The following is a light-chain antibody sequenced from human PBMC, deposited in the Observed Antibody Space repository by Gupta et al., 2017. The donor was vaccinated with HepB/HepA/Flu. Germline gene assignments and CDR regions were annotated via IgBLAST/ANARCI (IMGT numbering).Light chain of an antibody. CDR2: GAY. CDR1: PSVSNSY. J-gene: IGKJ1*01. Sequence: EIVLTQSPVTLSLSPGERATLSCTASPSVSNSYLACYQQKPDQAPRVLIYGAYSRATGTPGRFTGSGCGTDFTVTISRLKSQDSAVYYWQQDRSSWTFGQGTKVEIK. CDR3: QQDRSSWT. V-gene: IGKV3-20*01.